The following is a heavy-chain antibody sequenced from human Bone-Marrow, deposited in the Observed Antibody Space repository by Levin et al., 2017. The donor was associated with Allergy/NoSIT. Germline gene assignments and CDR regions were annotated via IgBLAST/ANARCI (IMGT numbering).Heavy chain of an antibody. CDR3: VKDSRSSSSMDYFYYSGMDV. Sequence: GGSLRLSCGASGFTFDDYAMHWVRQAPGRGLEWVSSINWKGNSMDYADSVKGRFTISRDNARNSLSLQMNSLRPEDTALYYCVKDSRSSSSMDYFYYSGMDVWGQGTTVTVSS. J-gene: IGHJ6*02. CDR1: GFTFDDYA. D-gene: IGHD6-6*01. V-gene: IGHV3-9*01. CDR2: INWKGNSM.